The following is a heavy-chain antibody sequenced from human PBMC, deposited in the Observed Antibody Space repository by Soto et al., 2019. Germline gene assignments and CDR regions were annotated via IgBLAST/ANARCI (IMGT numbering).Heavy chain of an antibody. V-gene: IGHV4-39*01. CDR3: ARHDWNGVDY. CDR1: GGSISRNSYY. Sequence: QLQLQESGPGLVKPSETMSPTGTVTGGSISRNSYYWGWIRQPPGKGLESIGSIYYSGSAYYNPTLKSRVTISVDTSKNQFSLKLSSVTAADTAVYYCARHDWNGVDYWGQGTLVTFS. J-gene: IGHJ4*02. CDR2: IYYSGSA. D-gene: IGHD1-1*01.